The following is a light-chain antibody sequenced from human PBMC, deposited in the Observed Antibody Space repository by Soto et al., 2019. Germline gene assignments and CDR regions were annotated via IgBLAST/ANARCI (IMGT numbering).Light chain of an antibody. Sequence: QSALTQPPSASGSPGRSVTISCTGTSSDVGGYDYVSWFQQHPGKAPKLIIYEVTKRPSGVPDRFSASKSGNTASLTVSGLQAEDEADYYCSSFVAGNNYCVFGGGTKVTVL. V-gene: IGLV2-8*01. CDR2: EVT. J-gene: IGLJ3*02. CDR3: SSFVAGNNYCV. CDR1: SSDVGGYDY.